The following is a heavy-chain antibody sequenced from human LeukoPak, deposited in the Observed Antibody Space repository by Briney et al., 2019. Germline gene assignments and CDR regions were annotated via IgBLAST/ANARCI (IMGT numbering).Heavy chain of an antibody. D-gene: IGHD7-27*01. CDR3: AKDGGLWVSGHWGDS. Sequence: GGSLRLSCAASGFTFSSYTMSWVRQAPGKGLEGVSTITTSDGNTYYADSVKGRFTVSRDNSKNTLFLQMNSLRAEDTAVYYCAKDGGLWVSGHWGDSWGRGTLVTVSS. J-gene: IGHJ4*02. CDR2: ITTSDGNT. V-gene: IGHV3-23*01. CDR1: GFTFSSYT.